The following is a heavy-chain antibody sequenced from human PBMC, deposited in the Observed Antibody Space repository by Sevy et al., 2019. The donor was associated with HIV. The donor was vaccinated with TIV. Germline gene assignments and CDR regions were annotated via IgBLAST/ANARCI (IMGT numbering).Heavy chain of an antibody. J-gene: IGHJ4*02. CDR3: GRARYSGSYWGGDY. V-gene: IGHV4-61*01. CDR2: IYYSGST. D-gene: IGHD1-26*01. CDR1: GGSVSSGSYY. Sequence: SETLSLTCTVSGGSVSSGSYYWSWIRQPPGKGLEWIGYIYYSGSTNYNPSLKSRVTISVDTSKNQFSLKLSSVTAADTAVYYCGRARYSGSYWGGDYWGQGTLVTVSS.